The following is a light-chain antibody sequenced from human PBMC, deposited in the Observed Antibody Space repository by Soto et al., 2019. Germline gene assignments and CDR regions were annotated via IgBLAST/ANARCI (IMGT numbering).Light chain of an antibody. CDR1: QSVSSN. J-gene: IGKJ2*01. CDR3: QQYNNWPYT. Sequence: EIVMTQSPATLAVSPGERAALSCRASQSVSSNFAWYQQKPGQAPRLPIYGASSRATGTPARFSGSGSGTEFTLTISSLQSEDFAVYYCQQYNNWPYTFGLGTKLEIK. CDR2: GAS. V-gene: IGKV3-15*01.